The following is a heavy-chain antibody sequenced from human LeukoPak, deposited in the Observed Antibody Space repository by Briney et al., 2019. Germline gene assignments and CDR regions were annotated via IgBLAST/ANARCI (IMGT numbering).Heavy chain of an antibody. Sequence: GGSLRLSCAASGSTFSDYSMNWVRQAPGGGLEWVSNIRSDSSDKCYADSVKGRFTISRDNAKNSLFLHMDSLRVEDTAFYYCARDLNWGFDYWGQGAQVTVSS. CDR3: ARDLNWGFDY. V-gene: IGHV3-21*01. D-gene: IGHD7-27*01. CDR2: IRSDSSDK. J-gene: IGHJ4*02. CDR1: GSTFSDYS.